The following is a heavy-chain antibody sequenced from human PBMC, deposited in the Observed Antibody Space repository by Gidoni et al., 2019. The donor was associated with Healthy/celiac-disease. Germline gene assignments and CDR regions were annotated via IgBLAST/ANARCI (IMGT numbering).Heavy chain of an antibody. V-gene: IGHV3-30-3*01. J-gene: IGHJ4*02. Sequence: QVQLVESGGGVVQPGRSLRLYCAASGFPFSSYAMHWVRQAPGKGLEWVAVISYDGSNKYYADSVKGRFTISRDNSKNTLYLQMNSLRAEDTAVYYCARDRGVGATSADYFDYWGQGTLVTVSS. D-gene: IGHD1-26*01. CDR3: ARDRGVGATSADYFDY. CDR2: ISYDGSNK. CDR1: GFPFSSYA.